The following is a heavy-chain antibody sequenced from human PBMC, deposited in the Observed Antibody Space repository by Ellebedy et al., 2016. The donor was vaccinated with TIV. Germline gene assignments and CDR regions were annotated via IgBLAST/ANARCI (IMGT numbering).Heavy chain of an antibody. J-gene: IGHJ4*02. CDR1: GFTFSSYS. CDR2: ITSSSTYI. CDR3: ARGLRYCWGFEY. Sequence: GESLKISCAASGFTFSSYSMNWVRQAPGKGLEWVSSITSSSTYIYSADSVKGRFTISRDNAKNSLYLQMNSLRAADKAVYYCARGLRYCWGFEYWGPGTLGTVFS. V-gene: IGHV3-21*01. D-gene: IGHD7-27*01.